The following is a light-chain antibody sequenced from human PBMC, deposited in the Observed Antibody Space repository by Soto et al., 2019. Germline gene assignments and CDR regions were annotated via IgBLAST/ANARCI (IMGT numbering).Light chain of an antibody. Sequence: EIVLTQSPATLSLSPGERATLSCRASQSVSSYLAWYQQKPGQAPRLLIYDASNRATVIPARSSGSGSGTDFTLTISSLEPEDFAVYYCQQRSNWPWTFGQGTKVEIK. CDR3: QQRSNWPWT. CDR2: DAS. J-gene: IGKJ1*01. V-gene: IGKV3-11*01. CDR1: QSVSSY.